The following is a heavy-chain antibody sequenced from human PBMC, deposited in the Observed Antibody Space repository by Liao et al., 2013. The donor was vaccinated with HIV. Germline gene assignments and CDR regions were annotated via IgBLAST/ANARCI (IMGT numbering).Heavy chain of an antibody. J-gene: IGHJ3*02. D-gene: IGHD3-16*01. CDR3: ARGFIGLSGIHAFDI. CDR1: GWSFSVYY. V-gene: IGHV4-34*01. CDR2: INHSGST. Sequence: QVQLQQWGAGLLKPSETLSLTCAVYGWSFSVYYWNWIRQPPGKGLEWIGEINHSGSTNYNPSLKSRVTISVDTSKNQFSLKLNSVTAADTAVYYCARGFIGLSGIHAFDIWGQGTMVTVSS.